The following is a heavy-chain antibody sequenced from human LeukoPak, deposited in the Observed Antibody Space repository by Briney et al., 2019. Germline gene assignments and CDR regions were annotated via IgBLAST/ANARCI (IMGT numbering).Heavy chain of an antibody. D-gene: IGHD1-26*01. Sequence: GASVKVSCKVSGYTLTELSMHWVRQAPGKGLEWMGGFDFEDGETIYAQKFQGRVIMTEDTSTDTAHMELSSLRSEDTAVYYCATAVWEHSYGMDVWGQGTTVTVSS. CDR1: GYTLTELS. CDR2: FDFEDGET. V-gene: IGHV1-24*01. J-gene: IGHJ6*02. CDR3: ATAVWEHSYGMDV.